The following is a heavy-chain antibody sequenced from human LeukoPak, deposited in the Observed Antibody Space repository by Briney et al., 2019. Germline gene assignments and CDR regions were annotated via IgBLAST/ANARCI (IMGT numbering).Heavy chain of an antibody. D-gene: IGHD3-22*01. J-gene: IGHJ4*02. V-gene: IGHV3-30*03. Sequence: GRSLRLSCAASRFSFSTFGMHWVCQAPGKGLEWVAVISSDESNKYYADSVRGRFTISRDNSKDTLYLQMSSLRIEDAAVYYCRAATKYLDYYYDYWGQGTLVTVSS. CDR1: RFSFSTFG. CDR3: RAATKYLDYYYDY. CDR2: ISSDESNK.